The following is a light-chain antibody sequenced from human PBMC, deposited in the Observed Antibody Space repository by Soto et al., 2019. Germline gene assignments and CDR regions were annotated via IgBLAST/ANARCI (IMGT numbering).Light chain of an antibody. V-gene: IGKV3-11*01. Sequence: EIVLTQSPATLSLSPGERATLSCRASQSVSSSLAWYQQRPGQAPRLLIYDASNRATGIPARSSGSGSGTDFTLTISSLEPEDFAVYFCQQRSNWPRTFGQGTKLEIK. CDR1: QSVSSS. J-gene: IGKJ2*01. CDR2: DAS. CDR3: QQRSNWPRT.